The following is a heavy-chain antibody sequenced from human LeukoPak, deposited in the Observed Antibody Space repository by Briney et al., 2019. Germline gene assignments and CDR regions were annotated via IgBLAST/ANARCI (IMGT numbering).Heavy chain of an antibody. CDR2: ISGSGGST. Sequence: GGSLRLSCAASGFTFSSYAMSWVRQAPGKGVEWVSAISGSGGSTYYADSVKGRFTISRDNSKNTLYLQLHGLRAEDTAVYYCAKHRFLGLRYCSSTSCPTHGPFDYWGQGTLVTVSS. CDR3: AKHRFLGLRYCSSTSCPTHGPFDY. J-gene: IGHJ4*02. D-gene: IGHD2-2*01. V-gene: IGHV3-23*01. CDR1: GFTFSSYA.